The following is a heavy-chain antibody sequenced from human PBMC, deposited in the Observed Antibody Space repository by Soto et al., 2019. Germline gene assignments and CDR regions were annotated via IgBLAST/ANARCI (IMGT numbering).Heavy chain of an antibody. D-gene: IGHD1-1*01. V-gene: IGHV4-30-2*01. J-gene: IGHJ5*02. CDR3: ARDQLEGNWFDP. Sequence: QLQLQESGSGLVRPSQTLSLTCAVSGGSISSGGYSWNWIRQPPGKGLEWIGYIYHGGSTPYNPSLKSRVTISVDKSKNQFSLKLSSVTAADTAVYYCARDQLEGNWFDPWGQGTLVTVSS. CDR2: IYHGGST. CDR1: GGSISSGGYS.